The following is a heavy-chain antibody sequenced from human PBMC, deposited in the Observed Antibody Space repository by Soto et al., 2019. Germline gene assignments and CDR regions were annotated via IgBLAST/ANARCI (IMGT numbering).Heavy chain of an antibody. D-gene: IGHD6-6*01. J-gene: IGHJ4*02. Sequence: SETLSLTCAVYGGSFSGYYWSWIRQPPGKGLEWIGEINHSGSTNYNPSLKSRVTISVDTSKNQFSLKLSSVTAADTAVYYCARALNPSIAARQGYVRWGQGTLVTVSS. CDR3: ARALNPSIAARQGYVR. CDR2: INHSGST. CDR1: GGSFSGYY. V-gene: IGHV4-34*01.